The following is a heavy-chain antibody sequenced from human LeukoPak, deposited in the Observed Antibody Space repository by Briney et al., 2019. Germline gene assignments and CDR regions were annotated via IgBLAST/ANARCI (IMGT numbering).Heavy chain of an antibody. D-gene: IGHD3-9*01. J-gene: IGHJ4*02. V-gene: IGHV4-59*08. CDR3: ARGRMVLRYFDWSMGAFDY. CDR2: IYYSGST. CDR1: GGSISSYY. Sequence: PSETLSLTCTVSGGSISSYYWSWIRQPPGKGLEWIGYIYYSGSTNYNPSLKSRVTISVDTSKNQFSLKLSSVTAADTAVYYCARGRMVLRYFDWSMGAFDYWGQGTLVTVSS.